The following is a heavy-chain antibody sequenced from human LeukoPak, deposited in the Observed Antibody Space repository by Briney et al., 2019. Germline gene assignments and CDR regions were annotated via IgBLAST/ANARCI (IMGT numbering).Heavy chain of an antibody. D-gene: IGHD3-22*01. CDR1: GYTFTGYY. Sequence: GASVKVSCKASGYTFTGYYMHWVRQAPGQGLEWMGWINPNSGGTNYAQKFQGRVTMTRDTSISTAYMELSSLRSEDTAVYYCARGPNYDRPRPGFLGWYYYYMDVWGKGTTVTVSS. CDR2: INPNSGGT. CDR3: ARGPNYDRPRPGFLGWYYYYMDV. J-gene: IGHJ6*03. V-gene: IGHV1-2*02.